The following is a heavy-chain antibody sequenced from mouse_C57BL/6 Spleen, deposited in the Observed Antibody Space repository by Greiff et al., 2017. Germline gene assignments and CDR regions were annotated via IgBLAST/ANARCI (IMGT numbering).Heavy chain of an antibody. Sequence: VQLQQSGPELAKPGASVKLPCKASGYTFTSYYMHWVKQRPGQSLEWIGYINPNSGSTKYNQKFKDKATLTADNSSSTAYMQLRSLTYEDSAVYYCARVNTVVAPHMDDWGQGTSVTVSS. D-gene: IGHD1-1*01. CDR2: INPNSGST. CDR3: ARVNTVVAPHMDD. V-gene: IGHV1-7*01. CDR1: GYTFTSYY. J-gene: IGHJ4*01.